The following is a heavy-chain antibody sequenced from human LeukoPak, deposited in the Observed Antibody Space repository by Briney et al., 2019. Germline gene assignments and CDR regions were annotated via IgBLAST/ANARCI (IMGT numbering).Heavy chain of an antibody. Sequence: SETLSLTCAVYGGSFSGYYWSWIRQPPGKGLEWIGEINHSGSTNYNPSLKSRVTISVDTSKNQFSLKLSSVTAADTAVYYCARGQMALSYWGQGTLVTVSS. V-gene: IGHV4-34*01. CDR1: GGSFSGYY. CDR2: INHSGST. D-gene: IGHD5-24*01. CDR3: ARGQMALSY. J-gene: IGHJ4*02.